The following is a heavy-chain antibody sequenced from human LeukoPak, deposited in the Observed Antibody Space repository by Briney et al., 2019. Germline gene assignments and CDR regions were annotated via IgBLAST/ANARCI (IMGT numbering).Heavy chain of an antibody. J-gene: IGHJ3*02. D-gene: IGHD1-26*01. Sequence: SETLSLICTVSGGSISSYYWSWIRQPPGKGLEWIGYIYYSGSTNYNPSLKSRVTISVDTSKNQFSLKLSSVTAADTAVYYCARRYSGSYFVAFDIWGQGTMVTVSS. CDR1: GGSISSYY. CDR2: IYYSGST. CDR3: ARRYSGSYFVAFDI. V-gene: IGHV4-59*08.